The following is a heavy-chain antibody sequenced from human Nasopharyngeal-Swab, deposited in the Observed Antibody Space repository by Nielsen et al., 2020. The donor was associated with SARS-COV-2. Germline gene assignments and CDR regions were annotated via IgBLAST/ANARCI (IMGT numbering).Heavy chain of an antibody. D-gene: IGHD3-3*01. V-gene: IGHV1-3*01. J-gene: IGHJ6*02. CDR3: ARAPHPARITIFGVPPRHYGMDV. CDR1: GYTFTSYA. CDR2: INAGNGNT. Sequence: ASVKVSCKASGYTFTSYAMHWVRQAPGQRLEWMGWINAGNGNTKYSQKFQGRVTITADESTSTAYMELSSLRSEDTAVYYCARAPHPARITIFGVPPRHYGMDVWGQGTTVTVSS.